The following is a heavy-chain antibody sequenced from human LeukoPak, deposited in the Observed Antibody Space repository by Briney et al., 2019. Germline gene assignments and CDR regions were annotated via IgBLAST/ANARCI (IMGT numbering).Heavy chain of an antibody. CDR3: VSYGSGTYYADY. J-gene: IGHJ4*02. Sequence: PSETLSLTCTVSGGSIGSGAYYWTWIRQHPGTGLEWIGYIYYSGSTYYNPSLKSRVTISVDTSKNQFSLELNSVTAADTAVYYCVSYGSGTYYADYWGQGTLVTVSS. D-gene: IGHD3-10*01. CDR2: IYYSGST. V-gene: IGHV4-31*03. CDR1: GGSIGSGAYY.